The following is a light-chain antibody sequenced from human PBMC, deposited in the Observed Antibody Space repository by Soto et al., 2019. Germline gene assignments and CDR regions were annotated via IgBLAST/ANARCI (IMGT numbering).Light chain of an antibody. CDR3: CSYTGTYPV. CDR2: DVT. Sequence: QSALTQPRSVSGSPGQSVTISCTGTSSDIGVYSYVSWYQQHPGKAPKLMIYDVTKRPSGVPDRFSASKSGNTASLTISGLQAEDEADFYCCSYTGTYPVFGGGTKVTVL. CDR1: SSDIGVYSY. V-gene: IGLV2-11*01. J-gene: IGLJ2*01.